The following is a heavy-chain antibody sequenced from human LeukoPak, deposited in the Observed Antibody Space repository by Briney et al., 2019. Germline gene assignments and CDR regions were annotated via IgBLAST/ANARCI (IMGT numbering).Heavy chain of an antibody. Sequence: PGRSLRLSCAASGFTFSSCGMHWVRQAPGKGLEWVAVISYDGSNKYYADSVKGRFTISRDNSKNTLYLQMNSLRAEDTAVYYCAKDPYGSGSYYPDYWGQGTLVTVSS. CDR2: ISYDGSNK. J-gene: IGHJ4*02. D-gene: IGHD3-10*01. V-gene: IGHV3-30*18. CDR1: GFTFSSCG. CDR3: AKDPYGSGSYYPDY.